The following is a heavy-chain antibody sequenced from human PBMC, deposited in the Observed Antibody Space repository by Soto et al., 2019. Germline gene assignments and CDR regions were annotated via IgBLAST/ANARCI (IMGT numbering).Heavy chain of an antibody. CDR3: AGDLLADYGSGQSTWFDP. CDR2: IYYSGST. CDR1: GGSISSGDYY. V-gene: IGHV4-30-4*01. J-gene: IGHJ5*02. Sequence: QVQLQESGPGLVKPSQTLSLTCTVSGGSISSGDYYWSWIRQPPGKGLEWIGYIYYSGSTYYNPSRKSRVTISVDTSKKQFSMRRSSVTASATAVYYCAGDLLADYGSGQSTWFDPWGQGTLVTVSS. D-gene: IGHD3-10*01.